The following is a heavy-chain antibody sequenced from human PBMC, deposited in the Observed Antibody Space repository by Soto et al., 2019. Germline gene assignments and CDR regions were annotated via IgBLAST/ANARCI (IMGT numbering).Heavy chain of an antibody. CDR3: ARQWEYSYDNSGYFYSDY. J-gene: IGHJ4*02. CDR1: GYRFTSYW. V-gene: IGHV5-51*01. Sequence: PGESLKISCEGSGYRFTSYWIGWVRQMPGKGLEWMGIIYPGDSNTRYSTSFQGQVTISVDKSISTAFLQWSSLKASDTAMYYCARQWEYSYDNSGYFYSDYWGQGTLVTVSS. CDR2: IYPGDSNT. D-gene: IGHD3-22*01.